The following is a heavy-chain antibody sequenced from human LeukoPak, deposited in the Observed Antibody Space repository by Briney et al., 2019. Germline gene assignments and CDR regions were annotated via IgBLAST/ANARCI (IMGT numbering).Heavy chain of an antibody. J-gene: IGHJ4*02. D-gene: IGHD6-19*01. Sequence: GASVKVSCKASGYTFTTYYLHWVRQAPGQGLEWMAWINPNSGGTKYAQKFQGRVTLTRDTSISTAYMELSRLMFDDTAVYYCATDIPSGWSLCWGQGTLVTVSS. CDR2: INPNSGGT. CDR3: ATDIPSGWSLC. CDR1: GYTFTTYY. V-gene: IGHV1-2*02.